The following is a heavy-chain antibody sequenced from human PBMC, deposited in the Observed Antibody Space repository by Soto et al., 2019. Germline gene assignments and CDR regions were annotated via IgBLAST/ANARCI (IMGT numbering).Heavy chain of an antibody. D-gene: IGHD2-15*01. CDR1: GYTFNSYY. J-gene: IGHJ5*02. Sequence: ASVKVSCKASGYTFNSYYIHWVRQAPGQGLEWMGIINPSGGSTSYAQKCQGRVTMTRDTSTSTVYMELRSLRSEDTAVYYCARVRDYCSGSSCYRYGFDPWGQGTLVTVSS. CDR2: INPSGGST. CDR3: ARVRDYCSGSSCYRYGFDP. V-gene: IGHV1-46*02.